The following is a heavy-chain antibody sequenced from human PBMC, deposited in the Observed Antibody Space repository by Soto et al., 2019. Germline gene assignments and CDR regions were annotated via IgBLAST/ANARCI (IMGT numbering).Heavy chain of an antibody. Sequence: GGSLRLCCAASGFTVSSYAMSWVRQAPGKGLEWVSAISVSGGSTYYADSVNGRFTISRDNSKNTLYLQMNSLRAEDTAVYYCAKSQSAFDIWGQGTMVTVSS. J-gene: IGHJ3*02. CDR1: GFTVSSYA. CDR2: ISVSGGST. V-gene: IGHV3-23*01. CDR3: AKSQSAFDI.